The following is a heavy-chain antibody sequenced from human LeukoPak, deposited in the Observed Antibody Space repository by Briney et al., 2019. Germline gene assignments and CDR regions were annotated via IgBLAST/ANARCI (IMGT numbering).Heavy chain of an antibody. CDR2: IYSGGST. J-gene: IGHJ6*03. CDR3: AKDTSAWWYHRAYMDV. V-gene: IGHV3-53*01. Sequence: GGSLRLSCVASGFTVSSNYMSWVRQAPGKGLEWVSVIYSGGSTYYADSVKGRFTISRDNSKNTLYLQMNSLRAEDTAVYYCAKDTSAWWYHRAYMDVWGKGTTVTVSS. D-gene: IGHD2-15*01. CDR1: GFTVSSNY.